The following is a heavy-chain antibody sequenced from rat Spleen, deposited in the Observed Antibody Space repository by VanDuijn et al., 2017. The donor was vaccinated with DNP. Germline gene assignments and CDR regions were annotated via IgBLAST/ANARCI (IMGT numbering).Heavy chain of an antibody. CDR2: ISTGGDNA. D-gene: IGHD1-11*01. CDR1: GFSLTSTG. Sequence: VQLKESGPGLVQPSQTLSLTCTVSGFSLTSTGVYWVRQPPGKGLEWVASISTGGDNAYYRDSVKGRFSISRDNSKNTQYLQMDSLRSEDTATYYCATGVYGGYEDWFAYWGQGTLVTVSS. V-gene: IGHV5S13*01. J-gene: IGHJ3*01. CDR3: ATGVYGGYEDWFAY.